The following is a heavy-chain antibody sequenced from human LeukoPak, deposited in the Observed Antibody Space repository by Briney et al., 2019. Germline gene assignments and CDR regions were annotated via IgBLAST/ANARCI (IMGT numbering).Heavy chain of an antibody. CDR2: IIPIFGTA. V-gene: IGHV1-69*06. Sequence: SVKVSCKASGYTFSGYYIHWVRQAPGQGLEWMGGIIPIFGTANYAQKFQGRVTITADKSTSTAYMELSSLRSEDTAVYYCAREEYYDSSGYQTDYYYYYYMDVWGKGTTVTVSS. CDR1: GYTFSGYY. CDR3: AREEYYDSSGYQTDYYYYYYMDV. J-gene: IGHJ6*03. D-gene: IGHD3-22*01.